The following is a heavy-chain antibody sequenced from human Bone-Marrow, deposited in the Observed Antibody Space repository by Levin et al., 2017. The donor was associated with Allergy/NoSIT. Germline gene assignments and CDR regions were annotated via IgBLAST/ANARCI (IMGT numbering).Heavy chain of an antibody. CDR2: MGARGSL. D-gene: IGHD1-14*01. Sequence: LPGGSLRLSCVGSSEMFRNYEMTWVRLFPGKGLEWIAYMGARGSLSYADSVRGRFTVSRDNEKHTLYLHMNSLRVDDTALYYCADLYCSSGTCLFDYWGRGTQVSVSS. J-gene: IGHJ4*02. CDR1: SEMFRNYE. V-gene: IGHV3-48*03. CDR3: ADLYCSSGTCLFDY.